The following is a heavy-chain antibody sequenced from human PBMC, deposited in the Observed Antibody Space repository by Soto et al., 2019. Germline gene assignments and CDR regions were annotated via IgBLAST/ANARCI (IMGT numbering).Heavy chain of an antibody. Sequence: QVQLQQWGAGLVRPSETLSLTCAVSGGSFSGYYWNWIRQPPGKGLEWIGEINHSGSTDYNTSLKSRITISVDTSKRQISLKLSSVTAADTGVYYCAGETSDYDILTGPTTFDIWGQGTMVTVAS. CDR1: GGSFSGYY. CDR2: INHSGST. V-gene: IGHV4-34*02. D-gene: IGHD3-9*01. J-gene: IGHJ3*02. CDR3: AGETSDYDILTGPTTFDI.